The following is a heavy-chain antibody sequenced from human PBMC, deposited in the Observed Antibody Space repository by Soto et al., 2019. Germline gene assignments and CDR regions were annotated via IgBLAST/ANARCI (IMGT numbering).Heavy chain of an antibody. Sequence: LRLSCAASGFTVSSNYMSWVRQAPGKGLEWVSVIYSGGSTYYADSVKGRFTISRHNSKNTLYLQMNSLTAEDTAVYYCARASTVINPHWYFDLWGRGTLVTVSS. J-gene: IGHJ2*01. D-gene: IGHD4-17*01. CDR1: GFTVSSNY. CDR2: IYSGGST. CDR3: ARASTVINPHWYFDL. V-gene: IGHV3-53*01.